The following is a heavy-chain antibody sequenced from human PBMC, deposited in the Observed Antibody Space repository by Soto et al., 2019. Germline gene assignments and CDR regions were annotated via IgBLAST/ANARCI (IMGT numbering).Heavy chain of an antibody. Sequence: GDLRLLSEDSWLSVSRSYIIRVCLVLAMGLKEVSVIYIGGSTYYADSVKGRFTISRDNSKNTLYLQMNSLRDEDKAVYYCARERGSHWSGGSCYSVDASHTWSQGT. J-gene: IGHJ3*02. CDR3: ARERGSHWSGGSCYSVDASHT. V-gene: IGHV3-53*01. CDR1: WLSVSRSY. D-gene: IGHD2-15*01. CDR2: IYIGGST.